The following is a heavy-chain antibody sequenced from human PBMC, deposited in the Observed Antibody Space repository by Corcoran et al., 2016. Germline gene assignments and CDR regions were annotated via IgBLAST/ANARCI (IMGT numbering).Heavy chain of an antibody. CDR2: ISYDGSNK. CDR3: ATVVDTASRSDHYFDY. J-gene: IGHJ4*02. Sequence: QVQLVESGGGVVQPGRSLRLSCAASGLTFSSYGMHWVRQAPGKGLEWVAVISYDGSNKYYADSVKGRFTISRDNSKNTLYLQMNSLRAVETAVYYCATVVDTASRSDHYFDYWGQGTLVTVSS. D-gene: IGHD5-18*01. CDR1: GLTFSSYG. V-gene: IGHV3-30*03.